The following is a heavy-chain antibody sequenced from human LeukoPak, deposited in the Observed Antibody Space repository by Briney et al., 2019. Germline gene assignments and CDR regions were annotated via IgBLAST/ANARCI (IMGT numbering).Heavy chain of an antibody. CDR3: ARYKTYYYDSSGSYHYYSMDV. V-gene: IGHV5-51*01. Sequence: GESLNISCQGSGYSFTSYWIGWVRQMPGKGLEWMGIIYPGDSDTRYSPSFQGQVTISADKSISTAYLQWSSLKASDTAIYYCARYKTYYYDSSGSYHYYSMDVWGKGTTVTVSS. CDR1: GYSFTSYW. CDR2: IYPGDSDT. D-gene: IGHD3-22*01. J-gene: IGHJ6*03.